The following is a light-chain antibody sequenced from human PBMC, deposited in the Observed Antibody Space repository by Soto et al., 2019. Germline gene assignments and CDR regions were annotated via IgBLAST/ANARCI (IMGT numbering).Light chain of an antibody. CDR1: QSLVYSDGNTY. Sequence: DVVMTQSPLSLPVTLGQPASISCRSSQSLVYSDGNTYLNWFQQRPGQSPRRLIYKVSNRDSGVPDRFSGSGSGTDFTLKISRVEAEDVGVYYCMQGTLWGLTFGPGTKVDIK. CDR2: KVS. CDR3: MQGTLWGLT. J-gene: IGKJ3*01. V-gene: IGKV2-30*01.